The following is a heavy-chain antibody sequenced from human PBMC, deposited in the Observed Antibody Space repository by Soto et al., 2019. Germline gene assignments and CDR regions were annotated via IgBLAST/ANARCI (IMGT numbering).Heavy chain of an antibody. CDR2: INHSGST. V-gene: IGHV4-34*01. CDR1: GGSFSGYY. Sequence: SETLSLTCAVSGGSFSGYYWSWIRQPPGKGLEWIGEINHSGSTNYNPSLKSRVTISVDTSKNQFSLKLSSVTAADTAVYYCARDQWELLTDYGMDAWGQGTTVTVSS. D-gene: IGHD1-26*01. CDR3: ARDQWELLTDYGMDA. J-gene: IGHJ6*02.